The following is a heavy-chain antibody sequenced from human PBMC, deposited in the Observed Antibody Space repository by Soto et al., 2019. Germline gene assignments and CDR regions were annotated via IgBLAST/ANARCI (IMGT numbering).Heavy chain of an antibody. V-gene: IGHV6-1*01. CDR3: ARGRGREQWLVRPFDY. CDR2: TYYRSKWYN. J-gene: IGHJ4*02. D-gene: IGHD6-19*01. CDR1: GDSVSSNSAA. Sequence: PSQTLSLTCAISGDSVSSNSAAWNWIRQSPSRGLEWLGRTYYRSKWYNDYAVSVKSRITINPDTSKNQFSLQLNSVTPEDTAVYYCARGRGREQWLVRPFDYWGQGTLVTVSS.